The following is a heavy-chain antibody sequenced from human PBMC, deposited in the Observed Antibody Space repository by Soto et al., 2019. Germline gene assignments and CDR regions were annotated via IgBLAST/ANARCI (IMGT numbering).Heavy chain of an antibody. D-gene: IGHD2-21*02. CDR2: IYPGNSDT. J-gene: IGHJ3*02. Sequence: ESLKISCKGSGYSFNTYWIGWVRQMPGIGLEWMGIIYPGNSDTRLSPSFQGQVTISADKSISTAYLQWSSLRASDTAIYYCAQSNNAYCGGDCYSGAFHIWGQGTMVTVSS. CDR1: GYSFNTYW. CDR3: AQSNNAYCGGDCYSGAFHI. V-gene: IGHV5-51*01.